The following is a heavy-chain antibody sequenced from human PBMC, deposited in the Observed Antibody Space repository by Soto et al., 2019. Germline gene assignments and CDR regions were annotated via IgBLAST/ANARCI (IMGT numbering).Heavy chain of an antibody. CDR1: GVSITTTNYY. CDR2: VYFSGTT. V-gene: IGHV4-39*01. J-gene: IGHJ4*02. Sequence: PSETLSLTSTVSGVSITTTNYYWGWIRQPPGKGLEWIGSVYFSGTTYYNPSLKSPVTISGHTSKNHFSLRLSSVTAADTAIYYCARHGSYWGQGTLVTVSS. CDR3: ARHGSY.